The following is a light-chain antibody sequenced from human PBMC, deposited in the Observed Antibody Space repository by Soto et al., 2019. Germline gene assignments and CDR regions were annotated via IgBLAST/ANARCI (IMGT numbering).Light chain of an antibody. CDR1: QSVSSY. CDR2: DAS. V-gene: IGKV3-11*01. CDR3: QQRSNGPPLT. Sequence: EIVLTQSPATLSLSPGERATLSCRASQSVSSYLAWYQQKPGQAPRLLIYDASHRATGIPARLSGSGSGTDFTLTIRSLATEDFAVYYCQQRSNGPPLTVGQGTKVEIK. J-gene: IGKJ1*01.